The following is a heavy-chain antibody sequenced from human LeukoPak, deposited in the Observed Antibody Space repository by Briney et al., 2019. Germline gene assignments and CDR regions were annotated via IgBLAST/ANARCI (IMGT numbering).Heavy chain of an antibody. J-gene: IGHJ4*02. Sequence: GGSLRLSCGASGFTFSSYAMSWVRQAPGKGLEWVSAISGSGGSTYYADSVKGRFTISRDNSKNTLYLQMNSLRAEDTAVYYCARDIQSDSSGYYPHLFDYWGQGTLVTVSS. V-gene: IGHV3-23*01. D-gene: IGHD3-22*01. CDR1: GFTFSSYA. CDR3: ARDIQSDSSGYYPHLFDY. CDR2: ISGSGGST.